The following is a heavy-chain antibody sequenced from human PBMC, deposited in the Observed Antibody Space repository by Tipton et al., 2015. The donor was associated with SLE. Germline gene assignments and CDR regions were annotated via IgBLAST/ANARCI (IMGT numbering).Heavy chain of an antibody. CDR1: GGSISSQY. V-gene: IGHV4-59*11. CDR3: ARRRGSSWYEDYFDY. Sequence: TLSLTCTVSGGSISSQYWSWIRQPPGKGLELIGYIYNSGSTKYNPSLKNRVTISVDTSKNQFSLKLSSVTAADTAVYYCARRRGSSWYEDYFDYWGQGTLVTVSS. CDR2: IYNSGST. J-gene: IGHJ4*02. D-gene: IGHD6-13*01.